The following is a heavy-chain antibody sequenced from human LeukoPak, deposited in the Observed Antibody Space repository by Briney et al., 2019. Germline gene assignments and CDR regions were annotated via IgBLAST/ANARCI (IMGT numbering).Heavy chain of an antibody. J-gene: IGHJ4*02. CDR2: IKSKSDGGTT. V-gene: IGHV3-15*01. D-gene: IGHD6-13*01. CDR3: TTVGYSSSWYFFDY. Sequence: GGSLRLSCAASGFTFSDYYMSWIRQAPGKGLEWVGRIKSKSDGGTTDYAAPVKGRFTISRDDSKNTLYLQMNSLKTEDTAVYYCTTVGYSSSWYFFDYWGQGTLDTVSS. CDR1: GFTFSDYY.